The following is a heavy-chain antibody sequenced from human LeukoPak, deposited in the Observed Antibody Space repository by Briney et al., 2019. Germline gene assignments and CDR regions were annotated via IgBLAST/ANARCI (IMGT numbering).Heavy chain of an antibody. Sequence: ASVKVSCKASGGTFSSYAISWVRQAPGQGLEWMGRIIPILGIANYAQKFQGRVTITADKSTSTAYMELSSLRSEDTAVYYCAREREEIVRASYFDYWGQGTLVTVSS. CDR3: AREREEIVRASYFDY. CDR1: GGTFSSYA. V-gene: IGHV1-69*04. CDR2: IIPILGIA. D-gene: IGHD1-26*01. J-gene: IGHJ4*02.